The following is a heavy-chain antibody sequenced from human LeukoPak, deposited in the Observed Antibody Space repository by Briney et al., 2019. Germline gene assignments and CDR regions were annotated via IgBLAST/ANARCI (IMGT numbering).Heavy chain of an antibody. J-gene: IGHJ4*02. CDR3: ARGSSGYFQYYFDY. V-gene: IGHV1-2*02. CDR2: INPNSGGT. Sequence: GASVKVSCKASGYTFTAYYMHWVRQAPGQGLEWMGWINPNSGGTNYAQKFQDRVTMTRDTFISTAYMELSRLRSDDTAVYYCARGSSGYFQYYFDYWGQGTLVTVPS. CDR1: GYTFTAYY. D-gene: IGHD3-22*01.